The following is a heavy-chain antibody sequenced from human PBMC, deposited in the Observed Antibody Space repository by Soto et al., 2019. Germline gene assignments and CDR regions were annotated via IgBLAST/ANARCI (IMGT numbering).Heavy chain of an antibody. D-gene: IGHD3-3*01. CDR1: GFTFSSYG. V-gene: IGHV3-33*06. J-gene: IGHJ4*02. CDR2: IWYDGSNK. Sequence: GGSLRLSCAASGFTFSSYGMHWVRQAPGKGLEWVAVIWYDGSNKYYADSVKGRFTISRDNSKNTLYLQMNSLRAEDTAVYYCAKGVTYYDFWSRYFDYWGQGTLVTV. CDR3: AKGVTYYDFWSRYFDY.